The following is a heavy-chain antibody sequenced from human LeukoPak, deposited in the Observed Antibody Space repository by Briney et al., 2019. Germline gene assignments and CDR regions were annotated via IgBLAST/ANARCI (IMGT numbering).Heavy chain of an antibody. V-gene: IGHV5-10-1*01. CDR1: GYSFTNYW. J-gene: IGHJ4*02. D-gene: IGHD5-18*01. Sequence: GESLKISCKGSGYSFTNYWITWVRQMPGKGLEWMWRIDPSDSYTNYSPSFQGHVTISADKSITIGYLQWSSLKASDTAMYYCARTRGYSYGPPFDFWGQGTLVTVSS. CDR3: ARTRGYSYGPPFDF. CDR2: IDPSDSYT.